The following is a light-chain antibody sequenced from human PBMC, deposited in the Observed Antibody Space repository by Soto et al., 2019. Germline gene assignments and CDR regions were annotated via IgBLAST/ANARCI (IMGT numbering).Light chain of an antibody. CDR3: QQRNNWPPSIT. CDR1: QSVGGH. V-gene: IGKV3-11*01. J-gene: IGKJ5*01. Sequence: ILLTQSPTTLSLSPGEKATPSCRASQSVGGHLAWYQQKPGQAPRLLIYDASDRATGIPARFSGSGSETDFTLTISSLEPDDFAVYYCQQRNNWPPSITFGQGTRLEIK. CDR2: DAS.